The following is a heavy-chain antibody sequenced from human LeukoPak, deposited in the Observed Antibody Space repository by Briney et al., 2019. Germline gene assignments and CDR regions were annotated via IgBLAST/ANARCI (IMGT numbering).Heavy chain of an antibody. CDR2: IYRSGST. Sequence: PSETLSLTCAVSGYSISSGYYWGWIWQPPGKELEWIGSIYRSGSTYFNPPLKSRVTISVDTSKNQFSLKLSSVTAADTAVYYCVRPGYCSGTSCPPDHWGQGTLVTVSS. V-gene: IGHV4-38-2*01. CDR3: VRPGYCSGTSCPPDH. J-gene: IGHJ4*02. D-gene: IGHD2-2*01. CDR1: GYSISSGYY.